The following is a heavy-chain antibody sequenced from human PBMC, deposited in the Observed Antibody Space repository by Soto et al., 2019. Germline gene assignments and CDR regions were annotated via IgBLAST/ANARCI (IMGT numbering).Heavy chain of an antibody. CDR2: MQPSTGRT. V-gene: IGHV1-8*01. D-gene: IGHD1-26*01. CDR1: GYSFTSLD. J-gene: IGHJ4*02. Sequence: QVQLVQSGAEVREPGASVKVSCKASGYSFTSLDINWVRQTAGQGLEWMGWMQPSTGRTGYAQKFQGRVTMTRDTSINPAYMELTTLTSDDPAFYYWARGVSAGVDYWGQGTLVTVSS. CDR3: ARGVSAGVDY.